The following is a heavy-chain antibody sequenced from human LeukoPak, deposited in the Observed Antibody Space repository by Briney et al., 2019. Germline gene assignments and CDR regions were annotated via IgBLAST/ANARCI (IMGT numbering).Heavy chain of an antibody. CDR1: GYTFTSYG. Sequence: GASVKVSCKASGYTFTSYGISWVRQAPGQGLEWMGWISAYNGNTNYAQKLQGRVTMTTDTSTSTAYMELRSLRSDDTAVYYCASTKPTYYYDSSGYYLDYWGQGTLVTVSS. CDR2: ISAYNGNT. V-gene: IGHV1-18*01. J-gene: IGHJ4*02. CDR3: ASTKPTYYYDSSGYYLDY. D-gene: IGHD3-22*01.